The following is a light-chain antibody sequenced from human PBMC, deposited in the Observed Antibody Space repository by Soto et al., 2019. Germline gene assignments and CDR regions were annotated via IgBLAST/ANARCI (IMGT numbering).Light chain of an antibody. V-gene: IGKV3-15*01. CDR1: QSVSSY. Sequence: EIVLTQSPATLSLSPGERATLSCRASQSVSSYLVWYQQKPGQAPRLLIYGASTRVAGIPARFSGTGSGTEFTLTISSLQSEDFALYYCQQYNDWPLTFGQGTKVDIK. J-gene: IGKJ1*01. CDR2: GAS. CDR3: QQYNDWPLT.